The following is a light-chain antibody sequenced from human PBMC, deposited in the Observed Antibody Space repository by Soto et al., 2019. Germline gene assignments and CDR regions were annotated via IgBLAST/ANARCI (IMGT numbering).Light chain of an antibody. Sequence: DIQMTQSPSSLSASVGDRVTITCRASQSISSYLNWYQQKPGKAPKLLIYAASSLQSGVPSRFSGSGSGTDFTLTISSLRPEDFATYYCQQSYSSLLLTFGGGTKVDIK. V-gene: IGKV1-39*01. CDR2: AAS. J-gene: IGKJ4*01. CDR1: QSISSY. CDR3: QQSYSSLLLT.